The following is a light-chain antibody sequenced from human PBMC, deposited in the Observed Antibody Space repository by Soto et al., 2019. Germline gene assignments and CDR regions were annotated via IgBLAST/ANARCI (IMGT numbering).Light chain of an antibody. J-gene: IGKJ5*01. Sequence: DVKITQSPSSLSASVGDRVTITCRSTQSISNYLNWYRQNPGKPPRVLIYGATNVQSGVPSRFSGSGAGTDFTRTISNLRPEDFPTDYCPQTYSPTLTFGQGTRLEIK. V-gene: IGKV1-39*01. CDR3: PQTYSPTLT. CDR1: QSISNY. CDR2: GAT.